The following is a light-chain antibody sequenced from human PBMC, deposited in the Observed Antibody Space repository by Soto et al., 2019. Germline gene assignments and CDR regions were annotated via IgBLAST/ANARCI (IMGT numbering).Light chain of an antibody. CDR2: GAS. V-gene: IGKV3-20*01. J-gene: IGKJ1*01. CDR3: QHYGSSRWT. Sequence: EIVLTQSPGTLSLSPGERATLSCRASQSVSSTYLAWYQQKPGQAPRLLIYGASSRATGIPDRFSGSGSGTDVTLTISRLEPEDFALYYCQHYGSSRWTFGQGTRVDI. CDR1: QSVSSTY.